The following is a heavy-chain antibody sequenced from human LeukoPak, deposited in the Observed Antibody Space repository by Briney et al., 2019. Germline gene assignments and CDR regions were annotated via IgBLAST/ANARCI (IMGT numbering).Heavy chain of an antibody. D-gene: IGHD5-18*01. CDR1: GGSISSYY. CDR2: IYYSGST. Sequence: SETLSLTCTVSGGSISSYYWSWIRQPPGKGLEWIGYIYYSGSTNYNPSLKSRVTISVDTSKNQFSLKLSFVTAADTAVYYCARGYNYGPYYYYYYMDVWGKGTTVTVSS. CDR3: ARGYNYGPYYYYYYMDV. V-gene: IGHV4-59*01. J-gene: IGHJ6*03.